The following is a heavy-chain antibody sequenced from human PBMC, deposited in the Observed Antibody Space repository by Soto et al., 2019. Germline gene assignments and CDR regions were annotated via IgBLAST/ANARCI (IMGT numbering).Heavy chain of an antibody. D-gene: IGHD3-22*01. V-gene: IGHV3-49*04. CDR3: ATVYFYDSSADYYFDY. J-gene: IGHJ4*02. Sequence: GGSLRLACTVSGFTFDDYAMSWVRQAPGKGLEWVGFISSQAFGGTTEYAASVEGRFTISTDESKTIAYLQMNSLKAADTAVYFCATVYFYDSSADYYFDYWGQGTLVTVSS. CDR2: ISSQAFGGTT. CDR1: GFTFDDYA.